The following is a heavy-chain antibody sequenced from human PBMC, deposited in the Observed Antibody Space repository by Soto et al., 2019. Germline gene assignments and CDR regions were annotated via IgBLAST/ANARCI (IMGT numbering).Heavy chain of an antibody. J-gene: IGHJ6*02. Sequence: GESLKISWKGSGSSVSSYWISWVRQMPGKGLEWIGRIVPSDSYTYYSPSFQGHVTISADKSISTAYLQWSSLKAADTAMYYCARHEGQQLVRTIDYFYRMDVWGQGTTVTVSS. CDR2: IVPSDSYT. CDR3: ARHEGQQLVRTIDYFYRMDV. CDR1: GSSVSSYW. V-gene: IGHV5-10-1*01. D-gene: IGHD6-6*01.